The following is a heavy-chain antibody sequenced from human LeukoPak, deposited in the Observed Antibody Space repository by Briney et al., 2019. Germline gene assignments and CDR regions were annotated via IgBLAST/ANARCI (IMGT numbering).Heavy chain of an antibody. V-gene: IGHV3-23*01. D-gene: IGHD2-15*01. CDR1: GFTFSNYA. CDR3: AKGTLGSCTGATCYPLDY. Sequence: GGSLRLSCAASGFTFSNYAMNWVRQSPGKGLEWVSIVTGNGANTYYPDSVKDRFTISRDNSKNTLYLQMNSLRADDTAVYYCAKGTLGSCTGATCYPLDYWGQGTLVTVSS. J-gene: IGHJ4*02. CDR2: VTGNGANT.